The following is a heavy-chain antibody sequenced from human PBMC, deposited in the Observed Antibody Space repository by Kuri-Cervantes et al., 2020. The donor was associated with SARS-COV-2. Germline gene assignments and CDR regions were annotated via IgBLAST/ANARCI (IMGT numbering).Heavy chain of an antibody. CDR1: GFTFSSYV. V-gene: IGHV3-7*03. CDR3: AKDFNYDFWSGWYYFDY. CDR2: IKQDGSEK. D-gene: IGHD3-3*01. J-gene: IGHJ4*02. Sequence: GESLKISCAASGFTFSSYVMHWVRQAPGKGLEWVANIKQDGSEKYYVDSVKGRFTISRDNAKTSLYLQMNSLRAEDTAVYYCAKDFNYDFWSGWYYFDYWGQGTLVTVSS.